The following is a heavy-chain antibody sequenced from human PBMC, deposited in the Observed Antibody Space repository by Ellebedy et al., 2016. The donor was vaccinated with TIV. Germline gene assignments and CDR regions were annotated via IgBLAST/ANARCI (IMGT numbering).Heavy chain of an antibody. CDR1: GYTFTSYY. Sequence: ASVKVSCKASGYTFTSYYMHWVRQAPGQGLQWMGVINPSGGNTKYAQKFQGRVTMTSETSTSTVYMELSSLRSEDTAVYYCARARITESGSFDPWGLGALVTVSS. CDR3: ARARITESGSFDP. CDR2: INPSGGNT. V-gene: IGHV1-46*01. D-gene: IGHD6-19*01. J-gene: IGHJ5*02.